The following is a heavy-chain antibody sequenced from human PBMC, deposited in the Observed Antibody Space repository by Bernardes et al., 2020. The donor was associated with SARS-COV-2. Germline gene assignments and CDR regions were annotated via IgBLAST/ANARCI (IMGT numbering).Heavy chain of an antibody. V-gene: IGHV3-48*03. Sequence: GSLRLSCAASGFTFSSYEMNWVRQAPGKGLEWVSYISSSGSTIYYADSVKGRFTISRDNAKNSLYLQMNSLRAEDTAVYYCARDQYCSGGSCYSTTGVLDYWGQGNLVTVSS. J-gene: IGHJ4*02. CDR1: GFTFSSYE. CDR3: ARDQYCSGGSCYSTTGVLDY. D-gene: IGHD2-15*01. CDR2: ISSSGSTI.